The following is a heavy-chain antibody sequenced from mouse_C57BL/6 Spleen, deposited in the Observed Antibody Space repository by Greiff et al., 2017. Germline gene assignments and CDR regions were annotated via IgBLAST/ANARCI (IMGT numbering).Heavy chain of an antibody. V-gene: IGHV1-55*01. CDR3: ARCSNYGGWFAY. J-gene: IGHJ3*01. D-gene: IGHD2-5*01. CDR1: GYTFTSYW. CDR2: IYPGSGST. Sequence: QVQLQQPGAELVKPGASVKMSCKASGYTFTSYWITWVKQRPGQGLEWIGDIYPGSGSTNYNEKFKSKATLTVDTSSSTAYMQLSSLTSEDSAVXYCARCSNYGGWFAYWGQGTLVTVSA.